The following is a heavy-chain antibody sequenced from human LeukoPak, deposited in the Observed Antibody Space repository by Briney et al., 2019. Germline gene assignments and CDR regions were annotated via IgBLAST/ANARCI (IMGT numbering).Heavy chain of an antibody. J-gene: IGHJ4*02. Sequence: GGSLSLSCAASGFTFSDYYMSWIRQAPGKGLEWVSYISSSGSAVYYSDSLKGRFTISRDNAKNSLSLQMNSLRAEATAVYYCAKIGLPGDYFDYWGQGTLVTVSS. CDR2: ISSSGSAV. V-gene: IGHV3-11*01. D-gene: IGHD3-16*01. CDR1: GFTFSDYY. CDR3: AKIGLPGDYFDY.